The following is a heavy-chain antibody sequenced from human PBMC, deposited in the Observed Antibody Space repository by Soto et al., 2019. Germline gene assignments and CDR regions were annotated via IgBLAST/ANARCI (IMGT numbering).Heavy chain of an antibody. CDR3: ARGPSSTVVTPFDY. CDR2: ISSSSSTI. D-gene: IGHD4-17*01. CDR1: GFTFSSYS. V-gene: IGHV3-48*02. J-gene: IGHJ4*02. Sequence: GGSLRLSCAVSGFTFSSYSMNWVRQAPGKGLEWVSYISSSSSTIYYADSVKGRLTISRDNAKNSLYLQMNSLRDEDTAVYYCARGPSSTVVTPFDYWGQGTLVTVSS.